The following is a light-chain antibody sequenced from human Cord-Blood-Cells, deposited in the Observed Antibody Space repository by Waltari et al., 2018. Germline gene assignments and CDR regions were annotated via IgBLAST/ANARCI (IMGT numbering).Light chain of an antibody. J-gene: IGKJ5*01. CDR2: WAS. CDR1: QSVLYSSNNKNY. V-gene: IGKV4-1*01. CDR3: QQYYSTPIT. Sequence: DIVLTQPPDSLAVSLGERTTSHCKSSQSVLYSSNNKNYLAWYQQKPGQPPKLLIYWASTRESGVPDRFSGSGSGTDFTLTISSLQAEDVAVYYCQQYYSTPITFGQGTRLEIK.